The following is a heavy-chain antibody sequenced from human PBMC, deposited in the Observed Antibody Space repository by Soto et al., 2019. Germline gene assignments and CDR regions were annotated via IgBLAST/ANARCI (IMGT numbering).Heavy chain of an antibody. Sequence: SVKVSCKASGNTFTSYDINWVRQATGHGLEWMGWINPNSGNIGYAQKFQGRVTMTRDTAIRTAYMEVSRLRSDDTAVYYCARGRASGSYYLLDYWGQGTLVTVSS. CDR1: GNTFTSYD. CDR3: ARGRASGSYYLLDY. V-gene: IGHV1-8*01. D-gene: IGHD3-10*01. CDR2: INPNSGNI. J-gene: IGHJ4*02.